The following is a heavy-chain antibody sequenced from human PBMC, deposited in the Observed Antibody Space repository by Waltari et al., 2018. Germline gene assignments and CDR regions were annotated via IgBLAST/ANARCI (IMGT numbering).Heavy chain of an antibody. J-gene: IGHJ4*02. V-gene: IGHV4-61*09. D-gene: IGHD6-19*01. CDR1: GGSISSGRYY. Sequence: QVQLQESGPGLVKPSQTLSLTCTVSGGSISSGRYYWSWIRQPAGKGLEWIGYFYTSGGTNYNPSLKRRVTISVDTSKNQFSLKLSSVTAADTAVYYCARAGVYSSGWDFDYWGQGTLVTVSS. CDR3: ARAGVYSSGWDFDY. CDR2: FYTSGGT.